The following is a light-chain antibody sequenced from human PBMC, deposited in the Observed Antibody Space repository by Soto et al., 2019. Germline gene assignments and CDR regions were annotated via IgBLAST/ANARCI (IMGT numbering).Light chain of an antibody. CDR1: NIGSKS. J-gene: IGLJ1*01. CDR2: YDS. Sequence: SYELPQPPSVSVAPGKTARLTCGGNNIGSKSVHRYQQKPGQAPVLVIYYDSDRPSGIPERFSGSKSGNTATLTISRVEAGDEADYYCQVWDRSSDHSYVFGTGTKLTVL. CDR3: QVWDRSSDHSYV. V-gene: IGLV3-21*04.